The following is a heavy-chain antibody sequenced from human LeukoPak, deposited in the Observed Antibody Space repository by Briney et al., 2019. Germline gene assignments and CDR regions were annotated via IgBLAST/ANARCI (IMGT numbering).Heavy chain of an antibody. Sequence: PSETLSLTCTVSGGSITSGGYYWSWIRQLPGKGLEWIGYIYSSGSTFYKPSLQSRVSISVDTSRNQFSLKLSSVTAADTAIYYCASTDGDYYHYYYYYMNVWGNGTTVTVSS. V-gene: IGHV4-31*03. D-gene: IGHD4-17*01. J-gene: IGHJ6*03. CDR3: ASTDGDYYHYYYYYMNV. CDR1: GGSITSGGYY. CDR2: IYSSGST.